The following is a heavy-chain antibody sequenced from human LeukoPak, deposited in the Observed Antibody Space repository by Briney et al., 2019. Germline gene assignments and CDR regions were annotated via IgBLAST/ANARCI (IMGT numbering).Heavy chain of an antibody. D-gene: IGHD6-6*01. J-gene: IGHJ6*04. CDR3: ARGDSSSSLLDV. CDR1: GGTSNSHA. V-gene: IGHV1-69*05. CDR2: IIPIFGTA. Sequence: SVKVSCKASGGTSNSHAISWVRQAPGQGLEWMGGIIPIFGTANYAQKFQGRVTITTDESTSTAYMELSSLRSEDTAVYYCARGDSSSSLLDVWGKGTTVTVSS.